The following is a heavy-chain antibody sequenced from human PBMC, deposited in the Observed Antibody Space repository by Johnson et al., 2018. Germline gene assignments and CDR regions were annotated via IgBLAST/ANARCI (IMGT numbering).Heavy chain of an antibody. CDR1: GFTFDDYA. V-gene: IGHV3-9*01. J-gene: IGHJ3*02. D-gene: IGHD3/OR15-3a*01. CDR2: ISWNSGSI. Sequence: EVQLVESGGGLVQPGRSLRLSCAASGFTFDDYAMHWVRQAPGKGLEWVSGISWNSGSIGYADSVKGRFTISRDNAKNSLYLQMNSLRAGDTAVYYCAKGKVLDTVWSDAFDIWGQGTLVTVSS. CDR3: AKGKVLDTVWSDAFDI.